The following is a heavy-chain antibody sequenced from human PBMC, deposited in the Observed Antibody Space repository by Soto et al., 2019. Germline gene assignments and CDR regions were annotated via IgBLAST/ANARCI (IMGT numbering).Heavy chain of an antibody. D-gene: IGHD6-6*01. CDR1: GYTFTSYG. CDR2: ISAYNGNT. J-gene: IGHJ6*02. CDR3: ARESIAARSYYGMDV. V-gene: IGHV1-18*01. Sequence: QVQLVQSRAEVRKPGASVKVSCKASGYTFTSYGISWVRQAPGQGLEWMGWISAYNGNTNYAQKLQGRVTMTTDTSTSTAYMELRSVRSDDTAVYYCARESIAARSYYGMDVWGQGTTVTVSS.